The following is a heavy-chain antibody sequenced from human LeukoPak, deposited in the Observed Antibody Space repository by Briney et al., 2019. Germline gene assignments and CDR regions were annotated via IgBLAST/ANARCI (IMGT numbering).Heavy chain of an antibody. CDR2: IYYSGST. CDR1: GGSISSGGYY. Sequence: SETLSLTCTVSGGSISSGGYYWSWIRQHPGKGLEWIGYIYYSGSTYYNPSLKSRVTISVDTSKNQFSLKLSSVTAADTAVYYCARAVTIFGVVTGFDPWGQGTLVTVSS. V-gene: IGHV4-31*03. CDR3: ARAVTIFGVVTGFDP. J-gene: IGHJ5*02. D-gene: IGHD3-3*01.